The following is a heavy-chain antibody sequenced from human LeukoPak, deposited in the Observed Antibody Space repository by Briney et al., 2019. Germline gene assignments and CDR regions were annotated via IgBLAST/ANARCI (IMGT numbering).Heavy chain of an antibody. J-gene: IGHJ4*02. CDR3: ARDRAWNYFDY. Sequence: GGSLRLSCAPSGFTFSRHGMHWVRQAPGKGLEWVAIISNDGSRKYYAHSVEGRFTITRDNSKNTLYLQMDSLRAEDTAVYYCARDRAWNYFDYWGQGTLVTVSS. D-gene: IGHD3-3*01. V-gene: IGHV3-30*03. CDR2: ISNDGSRK. CDR1: GFTFSRHG.